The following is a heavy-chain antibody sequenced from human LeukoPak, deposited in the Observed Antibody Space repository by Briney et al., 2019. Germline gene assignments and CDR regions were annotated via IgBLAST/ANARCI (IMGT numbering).Heavy chain of an antibody. J-gene: IGHJ6*04. CDR1: GFTFTDYG. CDR3: ARENYGSGSYYRVSHYYYYGMDV. Sequence: GRSLRLSCAASGFTFTDYGMHWVRQAPGKGLEWVAVIWYDGSNKYYADSVKGRFTISRDNSKNTLYLQMNSLRAEDTAVYYCARENYGSGSYYRVSHYYYYGMDVWGKGTTVTVSS. V-gene: IGHV3-33*08. D-gene: IGHD3-10*01. CDR2: IWYDGSNK.